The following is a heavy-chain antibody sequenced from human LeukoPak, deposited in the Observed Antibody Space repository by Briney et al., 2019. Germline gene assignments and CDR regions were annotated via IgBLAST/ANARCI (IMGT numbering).Heavy chain of an antibody. CDR2: MNPNSGNT. J-gene: IGHJ6*02. CDR1: GYTFTSYD. CDR3: ARGGPYYYYYYGMDV. V-gene: IGHV1-8*01. Sequence: ALVKVSCKASGYTFTSYDINWVRQATGQGLEWMGWMNPNSGNTGYAQKFQGRVTMTRNTSISTAYMELSSLRSEDTAVYYCARGGPYYYYYYGMDVWGQGTTVTVSS.